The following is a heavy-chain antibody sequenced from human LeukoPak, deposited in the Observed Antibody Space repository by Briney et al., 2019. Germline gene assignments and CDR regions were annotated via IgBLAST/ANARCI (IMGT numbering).Heavy chain of an antibody. J-gene: IGHJ4*02. CDR1: GYTFTNYA. V-gene: IGHV7-4-1*02. CDR2: INTNTGNP. CDR3: ARGGTLLELRVIDY. D-gene: IGHD1-7*01. Sequence: AASVKVSCKASGYTFTNYAMNWVRQAPGQGLEWMGWINTNTGNPTYAQGFTGRFVFSLDTSVSTAYLQISSLKAEDTAVYYCARGGTLLELRVIDYWGQGTLVTVSS.